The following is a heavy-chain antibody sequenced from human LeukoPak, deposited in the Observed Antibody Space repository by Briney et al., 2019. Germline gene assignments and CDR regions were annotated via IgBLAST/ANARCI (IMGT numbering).Heavy chain of an antibody. J-gene: IGHJ5*02. CDR3: ARGRPPNP. V-gene: IGHV4-38-2*02. CDR2: IYHSGST. Sequence: SETLSLTCTVSGYSISSGYYWGWIRQPPGKGLEWIGSIYHSGSTYYNPSLKSRVTISVDTSKNQFSLKLSSVTAADTAVYYCARGRPPNPWGQGTLVTVSS. CDR1: GYSISSGYY.